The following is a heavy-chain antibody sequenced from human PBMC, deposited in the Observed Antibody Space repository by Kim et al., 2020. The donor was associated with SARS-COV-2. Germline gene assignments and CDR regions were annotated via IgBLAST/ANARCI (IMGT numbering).Heavy chain of an antibody. Sequence: GGSLRLSCAASGFTFSDYDMSWIRQAPGKGLEFVSHISSSGTITYYADSLKGRFTISRDNAKHSLYLQMNSLTAEDTAVYYCARVGGGGSYDNLDYGGQGILVTVSA. J-gene: IGHJ4*02. CDR2: ISSSGTIT. D-gene: IGHD2-15*01. CDR3: ARVGGGGSYDNLDY. CDR1: GFTFSDYD. V-gene: IGHV3-11*01.